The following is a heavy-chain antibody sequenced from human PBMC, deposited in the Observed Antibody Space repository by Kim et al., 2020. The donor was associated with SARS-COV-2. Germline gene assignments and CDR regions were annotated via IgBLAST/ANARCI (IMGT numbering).Heavy chain of an antibody. J-gene: IGHJ4*02. V-gene: IGHV4-39*01. D-gene: IGHD6-13*01. CDR3: EGGEAAAAQADY. Sequence: YCTPSLKRRVTISVDTSKNQFSLKLSSVTAADTAVYYCEGGEAAAAQADYWGQGTLVTVSS.